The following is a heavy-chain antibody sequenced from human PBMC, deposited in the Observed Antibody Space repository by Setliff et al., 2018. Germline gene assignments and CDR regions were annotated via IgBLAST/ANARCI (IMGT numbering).Heavy chain of an antibody. Sequence: SETLSLTCTVSGGYIARSYFYWGWIRQSPGKGLEWIGTMYYSGKTFYMPSLQSRVTISVDTSKNQFSLKLSSVTAADTAVYYCARGDYYDSSAYSPDTFDIWGQGTMVTVSS. J-gene: IGHJ3*02. CDR3: ARGDYYDSSAYSPDTFDI. D-gene: IGHD3-22*01. CDR1: GGYIARSYFY. V-gene: IGHV4-39*01. CDR2: MYYSGKT.